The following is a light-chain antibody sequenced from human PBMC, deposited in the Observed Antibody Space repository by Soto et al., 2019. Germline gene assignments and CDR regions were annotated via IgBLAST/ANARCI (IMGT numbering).Light chain of an antibody. V-gene: IGLV2-14*01. CDR1: SSDIGGYDY. CDR2: DVN. Sequence: QSALTQPASVSGSPGQSITLSCTGTSSDIGGYDYVSWYQRHPGKAPKLIIYDVNNRPSGVSNRLSGSKSGNTASLTISGRQAEDEADYYCTSYASGSSHVVFGGGTKLTVL. J-gene: IGLJ2*01. CDR3: TSYASGSSHVV.